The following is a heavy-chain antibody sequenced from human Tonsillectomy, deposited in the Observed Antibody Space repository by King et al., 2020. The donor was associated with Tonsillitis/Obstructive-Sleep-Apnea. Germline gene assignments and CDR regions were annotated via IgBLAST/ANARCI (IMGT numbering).Heavy chain of an antibody. D-gene: IGHD3-10*01. V-gene: IGHV1-18*01. CDR1: GYTFTSYG. J-gene: IGHJ6*02. CDR2: ISANNGHT. CDR3: ARAGAGAWSGAHYGMDV. Sequence: QLVQSGVEVKKPGASVKVSCKASGYTFTSYGISWVRQAPGQGLEWMGWISANNGHTNYAQKLQGRVTMTTDKSTSTAYMELRSLRSDDTAVYYCARAGAGAWSGAHYGMDVWGQGTTVTVSS.